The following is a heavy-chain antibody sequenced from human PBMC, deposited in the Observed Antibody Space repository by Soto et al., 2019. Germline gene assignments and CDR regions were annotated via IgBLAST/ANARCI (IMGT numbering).Heavy chain of an antibody. J-gene: IGHJ4*02. CDR3: AKDRRFLEWLLSPYYFDY. CDR2: ISGSGGST. V-gene: IGHV3-23*01. CDR1: GFTFSSYA. D-gene: IGHD3-3*01. Sequence: EVQLLESGGGLVQPGGSLRLSCAASGFTFSSYAMSWVRQAPGKGLEWASAISGSGGSTYYADSVKGRFTISRDNSKNTLYLQMNSLRAEDTAVYYCAKDRRFLEWLLSPYYFDYWGQGTLVTVSS.